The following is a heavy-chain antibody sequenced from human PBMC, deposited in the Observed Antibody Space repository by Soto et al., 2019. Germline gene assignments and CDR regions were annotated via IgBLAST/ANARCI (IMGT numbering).Heavy chain of an antibody. Sequence: QVQLVQSGAERKKPGSSVKVSCQSSGGTFNTYAMNWVRQAPGQGPEWMGDISPMFGAANYAPKFQGRVTITAVESTGTSYMQLSSLTSEHTALYFCAREVQVHTPAFVYWGQGTLVTVSS. CDR2: ISPMFGAA. D-gene: IGHD3-10*01. CDR1: GGTFNTYA. J-gene: IGHJ4*02. V-gene: IGHV1-69*19. CDR3: AREVQVHTPAFVY.